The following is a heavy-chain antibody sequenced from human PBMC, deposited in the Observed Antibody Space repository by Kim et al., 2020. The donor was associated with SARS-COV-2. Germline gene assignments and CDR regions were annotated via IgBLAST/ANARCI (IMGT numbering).Heavy chain of an antibody. V-gene: IGHV3-33*01. D-gene: IGHD3-22*01. CDR1: GFTFSSNG. J-gene: IGHJ4*02. CDR3: ARPYDSSGYAFDY. Sequence: GGSLRLSCAASGFTFSSNGMHWVRQAPGKGLEGVAVIWYDGSNKYYADSVKGRFTISRDNSKNTLYLRMNSLRAEDTAVYYCARPYDSSGYAFDYWGQGTLVTVSS. CDR2: IWYDGSNK.